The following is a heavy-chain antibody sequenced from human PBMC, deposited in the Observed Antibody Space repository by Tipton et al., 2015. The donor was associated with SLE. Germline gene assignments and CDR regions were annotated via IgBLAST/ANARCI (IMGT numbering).Heavy chain of an antibody. CDR3: GKDLISVVSAATTIDY. CDR2: ISYDGSNT. CDR1: GFTFGAHG. Sequence: RSLRLSCVASGFTFGAHGMHWVRQAPGKGLEWVAVISYDGSNTFYADSVKGRFTISRDNSESTLYLQMNSLRADDTAIYYCGKDLISVVSAATTIDYWGQGTVVTVSS. V-gene: IGHV3-30*18. D-gene: IGHD2-15*01. J-gene: IGHJ4*02.